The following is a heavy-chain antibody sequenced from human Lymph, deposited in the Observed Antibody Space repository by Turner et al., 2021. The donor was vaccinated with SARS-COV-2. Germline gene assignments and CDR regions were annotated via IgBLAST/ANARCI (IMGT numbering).Heavy chain of an antibody. Sequence: QVPLVQSGAEVKKHAPSVTVSCKASGYTFTSYDINWVRQANGQGLDWMGWMNPNSGNTGYAKKFQGRVTMTRNTSRSTAYMELSILSSEDTAVYYCARAAQLTGWFDPWGQGTLVTVSS. CDR2: MNPNSGNT. V-gene: IGHV1-8*01. CDR1: GYTFTSYD. D-gene: IGHD3-9*01. CDR3: ARAAQLTGWFDP. J-gene: IGHJ5*02.